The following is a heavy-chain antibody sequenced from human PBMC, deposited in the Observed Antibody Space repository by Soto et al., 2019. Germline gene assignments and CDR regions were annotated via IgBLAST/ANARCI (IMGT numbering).Heavy chain of an antibody. CDR3: AREVPSRYFDL. J-gene: IGHJ2*01. V-gene: IGHV4-34*01. CDR1: GGSFSDYY. Sequence: QVRLQQWGAGLLKPSETLPLTCAVYGGSFSDYYWSWIRQPPGKGLEWIGEINHSGSTNYNPSLKCPVTISLDTSKNQFSLNLNSVTAADTAVCYCAREVPSRYFDLWGRGTPVTVSS. CDR2: INHSGST. D-gene: IGHD1-1*01.